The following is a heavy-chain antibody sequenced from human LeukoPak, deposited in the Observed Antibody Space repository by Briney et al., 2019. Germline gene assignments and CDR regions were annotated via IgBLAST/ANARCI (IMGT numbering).Heavy chain of an antibody. V-gene: IGHV5-51*01. CDR3: GTTVTTSFYYYYGMDV. CDR1: GYSFTSYW. J-gene: IGHJ6*02. Sequence: GESLKISCKGSGYSFTSYWIGWVRQMPGKGLEWMGIIYPGDSDTRYSPSFQGQDTISADKSISTAYLQWSSLKASDTAMYYCGTTVTTSFYYYYGMDVWGQGTTVTVSS. D-gene: IGHD4-17*01. CDR2: IYPGDSDT.